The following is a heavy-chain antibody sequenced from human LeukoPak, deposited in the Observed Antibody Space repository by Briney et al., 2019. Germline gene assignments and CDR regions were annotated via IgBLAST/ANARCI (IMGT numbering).Heavy chain of an antibody. J-gene: IGHJ6*03. V-gene: IGHV4-34*01. CDR2: INHSGST. Sequence: GSLRLSCAASGFTFSSYAMSWVRQAPGKGLEWIGEINHSGSTNYNPSLKSRVTISVDTSKNQFSLKLSSVTAADTAVYYCARVDVSSSWYGEGNYYYYMDVWGKGTTVTVPS. D-gene: IGHD6-13*01. CDR3: ARVDVSSSWYGEGNYYYYMDV. CDR1: GFTFSSYA.